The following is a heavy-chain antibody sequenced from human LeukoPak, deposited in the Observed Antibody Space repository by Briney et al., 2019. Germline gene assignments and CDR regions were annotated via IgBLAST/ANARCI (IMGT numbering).Heavy chain of an antibody. D-gene: IGHD3-22*01. Sequence: GGSLRLSCAASGFTFSSYAMSWVRQAPGKGLEWVSAIRGSGGSTYYADSVKGRFTISRDNSKNTLYLQMNSLRAEDTAVYYCAVYYYDSSGYSPPPEYFQHWGQGTLVTVSS. J-gene: IGHJ1*01. V-gene: IGHV3-23*01. CDR2: IRGSGGST. CDR1: GFTFSSYA. CDR3: AVYYYDSSGYSPPPEYFQH.